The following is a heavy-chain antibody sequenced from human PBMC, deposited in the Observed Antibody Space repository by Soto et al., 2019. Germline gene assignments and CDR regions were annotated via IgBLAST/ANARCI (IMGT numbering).Heavy chain of an antibody. Sequence: QVQLQESGPGLVKPSETLSLTCSVSGGSVSSARFYWGWVRQPPGKGLEWIGYIYYIGRTNYNPSLASRLTISVDTSKTQVSLKLNSLFSADTAFYCCANLMGAGGWCDPWGEGTLVTVSS. CDR2: IYYIGRT. CDR1: GGSVSSARFY. CDR3: ANLMGAGGWCDP. D-gene: IGHD3-16*01. J-gene: IGHJ5*02. V-gene: IGHV4-61*01.